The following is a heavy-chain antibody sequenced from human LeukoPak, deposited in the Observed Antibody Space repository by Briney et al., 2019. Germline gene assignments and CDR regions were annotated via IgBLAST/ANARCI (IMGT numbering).Heavy chain of an antibody. CDR1: GGTFSSYA. CDR2: ISPIFGTA. V-gene: IGHV1-69*05. Sequence: SVKVSCKASGGTFSSYAISWVRQAPGQGLEWVGGISPIFGTANYAQTFQGRVTITTDESTSTAYMEMSSLRSEDTAVYYCAGKGGGSYYDYWFDPWGQGTLVTVSS. J-gene: IGHJ5*02. D-gene: IGHD1-26*01. CDR3: AGKGGGSYYDYWFDP.